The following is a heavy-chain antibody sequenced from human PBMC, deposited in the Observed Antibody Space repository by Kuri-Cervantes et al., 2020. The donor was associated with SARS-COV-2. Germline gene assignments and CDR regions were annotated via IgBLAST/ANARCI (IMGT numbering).Heavy chain of an antibody. CDR3: VRVGEYSSSLDY. Sequence: GSLRPPCTVSGGSISSYYWSWIRQPPGKGLEWIGYIYYSGSTNYNPSLKSRVTISVDTSKNQFSLKLSSVTAADTAVYYCVRVGEYSSSLDYWGQGTLVTVSS. J-gene: IGHJ4*02. D-gene: IGHD6-13*01. CDR2: IYYSGST. V-gene: IGHV4-59*01. CDR1: GGSISSYY.